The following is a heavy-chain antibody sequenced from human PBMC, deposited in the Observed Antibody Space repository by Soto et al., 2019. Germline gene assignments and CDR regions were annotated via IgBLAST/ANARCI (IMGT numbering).Heavy chain of an antibody. CDR3: ARVFPGGFRVLAGFDY. CDR2: INHSGST. D-gene: IGHD3-9*01. V-gene: IGHV4-34*01. CDR1: GGSFSGYY. J-gene: IGHJ4*02. Sequence: PSETLSLTCAVYGGSFSGYYWSWIRQPPGKGLEWIGEINHSGSTNYNPSLKSRVTISVDTSKNQFSLKLSSVTAADTAVYYCARVFPGGFRVLAGFDYWGQGTLVTVSS.